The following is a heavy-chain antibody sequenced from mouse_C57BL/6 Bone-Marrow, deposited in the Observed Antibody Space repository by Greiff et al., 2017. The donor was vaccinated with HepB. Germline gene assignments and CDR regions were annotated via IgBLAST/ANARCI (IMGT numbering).Heavy chain of an antibody. V-gene: IGHV1-54*01. J-gene: IGHJ2*01. CDR3: ARSDSNYGGY. Sequence: VQLQQSGAELVRPGTSVKVSCKASGYAFTNYLIEWVKQRPGQGLEWIGVINPGSGGTNYNEKFKGKATLTADKSSSTAYMQLSSLTSEDSAVYCCARSDSNYGGYWGQGTTLTVSS. CDR1: GYAFTNYL. CDR2: INPGSGGT. D-gene: IGHD2-5*01.